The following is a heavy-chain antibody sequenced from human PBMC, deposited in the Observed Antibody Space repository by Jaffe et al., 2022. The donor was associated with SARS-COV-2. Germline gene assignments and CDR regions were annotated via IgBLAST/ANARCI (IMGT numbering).Heavy chain of an antibody. J-gene: IGHJ5*02. D-gene: IGHD3-10*01. CDR1: GFTFSSYS. Sequence: EVQLVESGGGLVKPGGSLRLSCAASGFTFSSYSMNWVRQAPGKGLEWVSSISSSSSYIYYADSVKGRFTISRDNAKNSLYLQMNSLRAEDTAVYYCARDSRHGGGWFDPWGQGTLVTVSS. CDR3: ARDSRHGGGWFDP. V-gene: IGHV3-21*01. CDR2: ISSSSSYI.